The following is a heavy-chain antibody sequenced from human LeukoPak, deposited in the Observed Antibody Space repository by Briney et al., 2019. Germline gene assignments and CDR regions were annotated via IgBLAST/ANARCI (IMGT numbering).Heavy chain of an antibody. J-gene: IGHJ4*02. CDR2: FGSSSGTI. V-gene: IGHV3-48*04. Sequence: PGGSLRLSCAASGFTFSSSAMSWVRQAPGKGLEWVSYFGSSSGTIHYADSVRGRFTISRDNAKMSLYLQMNSLRVEDTAVYYCARSNGLRYFDRWGQGTLVTVSS. CDR1: GFTFSSSA. CDR3: ARSNGLRYFDR. D-gene: IGHD2-8*01.